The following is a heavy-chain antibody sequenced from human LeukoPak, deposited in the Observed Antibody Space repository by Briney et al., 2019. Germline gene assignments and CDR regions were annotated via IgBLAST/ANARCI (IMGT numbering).Heavy chain of an antibody. J-gene: IGHJ2*01. Sequence: SETLSLTCTVSGGSISSYYWSWIRQPPGKGLEWIGYIYYSGSTNYNPSLKSRVTISVDTSKNQFFLKLSSVTAADTAVYYCARHNYYYDSSGYFPGNFDLWGRGTLVTVSS. D-gene: IGHD3-22*01. CDR1: GGSISSYY. V-gene: IGHV4-59*08. CDR3: ARHNYYYDSSGYFPGNFDL. CDR2: IYYSGST.